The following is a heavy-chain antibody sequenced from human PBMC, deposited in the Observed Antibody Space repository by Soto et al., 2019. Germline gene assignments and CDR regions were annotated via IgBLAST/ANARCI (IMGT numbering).Heavy chain of an antibody. Sequence: QIQLVQSGAEVKQPGASVKVSCKASGYSFSSSAISWLRQVPGQGLEWMGWISGYNGNTRYAQKFQGRVTVTTDTSTSTVYMELRSLRSDDTAVYYCARAPDYYDSSGYMDFWGQGTLVTVS. CDR1: GYSFSSSA. CDR2: ISGYNGNT. V-gene: IGHV1-18*01. CDR3: ARAPDYYDSSGYMDF. J-gene: IGHJ4*02. D-gene: IGHD3-22*01.